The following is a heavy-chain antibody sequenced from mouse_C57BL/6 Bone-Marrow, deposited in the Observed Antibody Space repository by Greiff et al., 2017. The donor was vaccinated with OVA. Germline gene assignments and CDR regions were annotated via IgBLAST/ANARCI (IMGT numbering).Heavy chain of an antibody. CDR3: AKRYGIPYAMDY. V-gene: IGHV1-75*01. J-gene: IGHJ4*01. CDR2: IFPGSGST. Sequence: VKLQESGPELVKPGASVKISCKASGYTFTDYYINWVKQRPGQGLEWIGWIFPGSGSTYYNEKFKGKATLTVDKSSSTAYMLLSSLTSEDSAVYFCAKRYGIPYAMDYWGQGTSVTVSS. D-gene: IGHD1-1*01. CDR1: GYTFTDYY.